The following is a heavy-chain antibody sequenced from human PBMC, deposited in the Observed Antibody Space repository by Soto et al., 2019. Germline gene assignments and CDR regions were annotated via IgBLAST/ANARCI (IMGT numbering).Heavy chain of an antibody. D-gene: IGHD3-3*01. V-gene: IGHV1-3*01. Sequence: ASVKVSCKASGYTFTSYAMHWVRQAPGQRLEWMGWINAGNGNTKYSQKFQGRVTITRDTSASTAYMELSSLRSEDTAVYYCARSYDFWSGYSNWLDSWRKGPLVTVSS. CDR1: GYTFTSYA. CDR2: INAGNGNT. CDR3: ARSYDFWSGYSNWLDS. J-gene: IGHJ5*01.